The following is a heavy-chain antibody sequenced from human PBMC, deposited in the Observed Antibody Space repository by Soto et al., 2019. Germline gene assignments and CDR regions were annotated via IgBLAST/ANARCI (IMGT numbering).Heavy chain of an antibody. V-gene: IGHV1-46*03. CDR2: INPSGGST. J-gene: IGHJ5*02. D-gene: IGHD3-22*01. CDR3: ARAQTSNYYDSSGLGP. CDR1: GYTFTSYY. Sequence: VASVKVSCKASGYTFTSYYMHWVRQAPGQGLEWMGIINPSGGSTSYAQKFQGRVTMTRDTSTSTVYMELSSLRSEDTAVYYCARAQTSNYYDSSGLGPWGQGTLVTVSS.